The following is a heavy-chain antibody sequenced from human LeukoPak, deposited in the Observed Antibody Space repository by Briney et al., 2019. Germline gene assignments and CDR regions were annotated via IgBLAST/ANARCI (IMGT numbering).Heavy chain of an antibody. Sequence: ASVKVSCKASGYTFTDYYIHWVRQAPGQGLEWMGWINPNSGGTKYAQKFQARVTMTRDTSISTAYMELSSLKSDDTAVYHCARGNNYGSGSLFYGWGQGTLVTVSS. D-gene: IGHD3-10*01. CDR2: INPNSGGT. CDR3: ARGNNYGSGSLFYG. V-gene: IGHV1-2*02. J-gene: IGHJ4*02. CDR1: GYTFTDYY.